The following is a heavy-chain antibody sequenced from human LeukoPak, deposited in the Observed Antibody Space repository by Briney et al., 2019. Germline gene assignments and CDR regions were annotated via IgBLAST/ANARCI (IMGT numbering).Heavy chain of an antibody. D-gene: IGHD2-15*01. J-gene: IGHJ6*03. Sequence: GGSLRLSCAASGFTFPTYVIHCVRHAPGKGLEWVAVISQTGSIETYADSVRGRFSISRDNSDSTVYLQMNSLKTEDTAVYYCARDRAVALPTYFYYMDVWGKGTTVIVSS. CDR1: GFTFPTYV. CDR2: ISQTGSIE. V-gene: IGHV3-30*03. CDR3: ARDRAVALPTYFYYMDV.